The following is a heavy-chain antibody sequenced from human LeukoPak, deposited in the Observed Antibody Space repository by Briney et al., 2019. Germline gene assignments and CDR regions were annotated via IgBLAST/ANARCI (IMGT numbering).Heavy chain of an antibody. CDR1: GDSVSSNSAA. CDR2: TYYRSKWYN. D-gene: IGHD1-26*01. Sequence: SQTLSLTFAISGDSVSSNSAAWNWIRQSPSRGLEWLGKTYYRSKWYNDYAVSVKSRITINPDTSKNQFSLQLNSVTPEDTAVYYCASGRSNSDAFDIWGQGTMVAVSS. V-gene: IGHV6-1*01. CDR3: ASGRSNSDAFDI. J-gene: IGHJ3*02.